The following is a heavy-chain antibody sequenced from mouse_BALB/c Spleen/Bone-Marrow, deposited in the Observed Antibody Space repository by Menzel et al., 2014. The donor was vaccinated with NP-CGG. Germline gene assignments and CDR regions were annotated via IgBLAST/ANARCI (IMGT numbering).Heavy chain of an antibody. J-gene: IGHJ2*01. V-gene: IGHV1-9*01. CDR2: ILPGSGST. Sequence: VKLMESGAELMRPGASVKISCKATGYTFSSYWIEWVRQRPGHGLEWIGEILPGSGSTNYNEKFKGKAAFTADTSSNTAYMQLSSLTSEDSAVYYCARGDYFDYWGQGTTLTVSS. CDR1: GYTFSSYW. CDR3: ARGDYFDY.